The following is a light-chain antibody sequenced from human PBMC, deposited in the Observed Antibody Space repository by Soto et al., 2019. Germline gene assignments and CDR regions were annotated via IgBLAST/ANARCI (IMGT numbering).Light chain of an antibody. V-gene: IGLV1-44*01. CDR2: YNN. J-gene: IGLJ1*01. CDR1: NSNIASNT. Sequence: QSVLTQPPSASETPGQTVSISCSGSNSNIASNTVNWYQHLPGTAPKLLIYYNNQRPSGVPDRFSGSKSGTSASLAISGLQSEDEADYYCSSHGGSNPFYVFGSGTKVTVL. CDR3: SSHGGSNPFYV.